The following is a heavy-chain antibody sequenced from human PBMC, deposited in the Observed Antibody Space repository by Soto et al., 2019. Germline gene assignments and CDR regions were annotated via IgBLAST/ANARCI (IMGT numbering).Heavy chain of an antibody. V-gene: IGHV5-10-1*01. CDR1: GYRFSSFTSYW. CDR3: ARLRGYYDGKWRCFDY. CDR2: IDPSDSYT. Sequence: PGGSLKLSCNGSGYRFSSFTSYWISWVRQMPGKGLEWMGRIDPSDSYTKYSPSFQGRVTISVDKSTSAAYLQWSSLKASDTAMYYCARLRGYYDGKWRCFDYWGQGTPVTVSS. J-gene: IGHJ4*02. D-gene: IGHD3-22*01.